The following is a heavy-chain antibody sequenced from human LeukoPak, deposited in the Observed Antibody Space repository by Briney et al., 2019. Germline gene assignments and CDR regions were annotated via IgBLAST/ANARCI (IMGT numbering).Heavy chain of an antibody. D-gene: IGHD3-22*01. CDR2: ISWNSGSI. Sequence: TGGSLRLSCAAPGFTFDDYAMHWVRQAPGKGLEWVSGISWNSGSIGYADSVKGRFTISRDNAKNSLYLQMNSLRAEDTALYYCAMSRHYYDSSGYPADYWGQGTLVTVSS. V-gene: IGHV3-9*01. J-gene: IGHJ4*02. CDR3: AMSRHYYDSSGYPADY. CDR1: GFTFDDYA.